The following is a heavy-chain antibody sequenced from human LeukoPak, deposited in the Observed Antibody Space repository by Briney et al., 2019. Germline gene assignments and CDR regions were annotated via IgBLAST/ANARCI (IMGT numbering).Heavy chain of an antibody. Sequence: PGRSLRLSCAASGFTFSSYAMHWVRQAPGKGLEWVAVISYDGSNKYYADSVKGRFTISRDNSKNTLYLQMNSLSAEDTAVYYCARAYFGVVTTSWFDPWGQGTLVTVSS. V-gene: IGHV3-30*01. D-gene: IGHD3-3*01. J-gene: IGHJ5*02. CDR3: ARAYFGVVTTSWFDP. CDR1: GFTFSSYA. CDR2: ISYDGSNK.